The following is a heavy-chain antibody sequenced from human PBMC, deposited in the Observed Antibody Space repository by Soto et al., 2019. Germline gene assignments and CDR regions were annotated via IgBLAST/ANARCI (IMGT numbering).Heavy chain of an antibody. D-gene: IGHD2-15*01. Sequence: GGSLRLSCAASGFTFSSYAMSWVRQAPGKGLEWVSAISGSGGSTYYADSVKGRFTISRDNSKNTLYLQMNSLRAEDTAVYYCAKGYCSGGSCYSYHYYGMDVWGQGTTVTVSS. CDR2: ISGSGGST. J-gene: IGHJ6*02. V-gene: IGHV3-23*01. CDR1: GFTFSSYA. CDR3: AKGYCSGGSCYSYHYYGMDV.